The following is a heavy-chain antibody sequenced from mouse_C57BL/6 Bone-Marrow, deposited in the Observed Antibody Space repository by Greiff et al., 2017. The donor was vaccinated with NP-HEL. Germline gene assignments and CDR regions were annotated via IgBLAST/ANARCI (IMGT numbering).Heavy chain of an antibody. CDR1: GFTFSSYG. Sequence: EVKLVESGGDLVKPGGSLKLSCAASGFTFSSYGMSWVRQTPDKRLEWVATISSGGSYTYYPDSVKGRFTISRDNAKNTLYLQMSSLKSEDTAMYYCARGGLRYFDYWGQGTTLTVSS. J-gene: IGHJ2*01. D-gene: IGHD2-4*01. CDR2: ISSGGSYT. CDR3: ARGGLRYFDY. V-gene: IGHV5-6*01.